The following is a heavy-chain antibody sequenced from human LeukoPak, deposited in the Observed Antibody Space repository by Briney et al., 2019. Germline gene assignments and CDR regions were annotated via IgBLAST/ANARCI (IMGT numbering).Heavy chain of an antibody. CDR1: GFTFRSYW. D-gene: IGHD1-1*01. V-gene: IGHV3-74*01. J-gene: IGHJ4*02. CDR3: ARDRYRGDFDY. CDR2: INSDGSST. Sequence: GGSLRLSCAASGFTFRSYWMHWVRQAPGKGLVWVSRINSDGSSTSYADSVKGRFTISRDNAKNTLYLQMNSLRAEDTAVYYCARDRYRGDFDYWGQGTLVTVSS.